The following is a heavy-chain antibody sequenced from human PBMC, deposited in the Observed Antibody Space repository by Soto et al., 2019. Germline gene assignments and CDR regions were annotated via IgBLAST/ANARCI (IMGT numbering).Heavy chain of an antibody. J-gene: IGHJ3*02. CDR3: ARRDPWGSYRSFDAFDI. D-gene: IGHD3-16*02. V-gene: IGHV1-69*02. CDR1: GGTFSSYT. CDR2: IIPILGIA. Sequence: VKVSCKASGGTFSSYTISWVRQAPGQGLEWMGRIIPILGIANYAQKFQGRVTITADKSTSTAYMELSSLRSEDTAVYYCARRDPWGSYRSFDAFDIWGQGTMVTVSS.